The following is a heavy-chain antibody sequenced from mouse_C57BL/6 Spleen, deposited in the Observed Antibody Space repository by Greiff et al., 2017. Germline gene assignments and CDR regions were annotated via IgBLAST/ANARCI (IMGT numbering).Heavy chain of an antibody. J-gene: IGHJ2*01. V-gene: IGHV5-6*01. CDR1: GFTFSSYG. D-gene: IGHD2-1*01. CDR2: ISSGGSYT. Sequence: EVQGVESGGDLVKPGGSLKLSCAASGFTFSSYGMSWVRQTPDKRLEWVATISSGGSYTYYPDSVKGRFTISRDNAKNTLYLQMSSLKSEDTAMYYCARLDGNYGYFDYWGQGTTLTVSS. CDR3: ARLDGNYGYFDY.